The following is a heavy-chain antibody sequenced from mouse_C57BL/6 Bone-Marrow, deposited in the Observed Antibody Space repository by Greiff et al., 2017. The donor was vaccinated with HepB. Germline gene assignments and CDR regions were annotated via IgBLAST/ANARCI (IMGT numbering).Heavy chain of an antibody. CDR1: GYTFTSYW. CDR2: IYPGSGST. D-gene: IGHD1-1*01. J-gene: IGHJ1*03. Sequence: VQLQQPGAELVKPGASVKMSCKASGYTFTSYWITWVKQRPGQGLEWIGDIYPGSGSTNYNEKFKSKATLTVDTSSSTAYMQLSSLTSEDSAVYYCAEGNYYGSSYWYFDVWGTGTTVTVSS. CDR3: AEGNYYGSSYWYFDV. V-gene: IGHV1-55*01.